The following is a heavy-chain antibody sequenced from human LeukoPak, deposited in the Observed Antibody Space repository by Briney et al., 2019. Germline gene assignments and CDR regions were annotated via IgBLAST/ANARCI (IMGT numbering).Heavy chain of an antibody. J-gene: IGHJ3*02. CDR3: ARDPHSNYYDSSGYYSVGAFDI. Sequence: ASVKVSCKASGYTFTGYYMHWVRQAPGQGLEWMGWINPNSGGTNYAQKFQGRVTMTRDTSISTAYMELSRLRSDDTAVYYCARDPHSNYYDSSGYYSVGAFDIWGQGTMVTVSS. CDR2: INPNSGGT. CDR1: GYTFTGYY. D-gene: IGHD3-22*01. V-gene: IGHV1-2*02.